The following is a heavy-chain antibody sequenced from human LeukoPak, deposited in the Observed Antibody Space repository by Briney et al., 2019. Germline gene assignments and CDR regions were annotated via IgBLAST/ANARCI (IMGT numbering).Heavy chain of an antibody. Sequence: GGSLRLSCAASGFTFSSYSMNWVRQAPGKGLEWVSSISSSSSYIYYADSVKGRFTISRDNAKNSLYLQMSSLRAEDTAVYYCAIAAGWEQAYWGQGTLVTVSS. J-gene: IGHJ4*02. CDR1: GFTFSSYS. CDR3: AIAAGWEQAY. D-gene: IGHD1-26*01. V-gene: IGHV3-21*01. CDR2: ISSSSSYI.